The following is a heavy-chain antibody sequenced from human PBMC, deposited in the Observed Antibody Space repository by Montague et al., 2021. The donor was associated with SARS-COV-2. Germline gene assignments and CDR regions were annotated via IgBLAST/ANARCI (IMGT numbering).Heavy chain of an antibody. CDR3: ARGSMVRGGKVYYGVDV. CDR1: GGSISSGGYS. J-gene: IGHJ6*02. V-gene: IGHV4-30-2*01. CDR2: IYHSGST. D-gene: IGHD3-10*01. Sequence: TLSLTCAVSGGSISSGGYSWNWIRQPPGKGLEWIGYIYHSGSTYYNPSLKSRVTISLDSSKNQFSLNLTSVTAADTAVYYCARGSMVRGGKVYYGVDVWGQGTTFTVSS.